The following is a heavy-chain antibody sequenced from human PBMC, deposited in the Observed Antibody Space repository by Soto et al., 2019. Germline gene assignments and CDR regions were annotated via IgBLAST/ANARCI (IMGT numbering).Heavy chain of an antibody. CDR1: GGSISSYY. CDR2: IYYSGST. V-gene: IGHV4-59*01. Sequence: SETLSLTCTVSGGSISSYYWNWIRQPPGKGLEWIGYIYYSGSTNYNPSLKSRVTISVDTSKNQFSLKLSSVTAADTAVYYCARPTLLYDSSGYYPGYFQHWGQGTLVTVSS. CDR3: ARPTLLYDSSGYYPGYFQH. D-gene: IGHD3-22*01. J-gene: IGHJ1*01.